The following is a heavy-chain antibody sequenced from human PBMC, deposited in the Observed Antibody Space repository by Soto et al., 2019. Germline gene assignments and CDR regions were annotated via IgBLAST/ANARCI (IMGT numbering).Heavy chain of an antibody. CDR1: GYTFTDYD. V-gene: IGHV1-8*01. Sequence: QVQLVQSGAEVKKPGASVKVSCKASGYTFTDYDINWFRQATGQGLEWMGWMNPNNGYTRYAQNFQGRVTMARSTSISTAYMELSTLRSEDTAVYYCAKGPRNWGVDYWGQGTLVTVSS. CDR2: MNPNNGYT. J-gene: IGHJ4*02. D-gene: IGHD7-27*01. CDR3: AKGPRNWGVDY.